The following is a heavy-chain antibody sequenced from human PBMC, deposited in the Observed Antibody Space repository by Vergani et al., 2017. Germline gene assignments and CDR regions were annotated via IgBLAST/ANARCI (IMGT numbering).Heavy chain of an antibody. J-gene: IGHJ4*02. Sequence: EVQLVESGGGLVQPGRSLRLSCAASGFTFDDYAMHWVRQAPGKGLEWVSGISCNSGSIGYADSVKGRFTIYSDNAKNSLFLQMNTLRAEDTALYYCAKHIGGGLQSLWGYFDYWGQGTLVTVSS. V-gene: IGHV3-9*01. CDR1: GFTFDDYA. D-gene: IGHD3-16*01. CDR3: AKHIGGGLQSLWGYFDY. CDR2: ISCNSGSI.